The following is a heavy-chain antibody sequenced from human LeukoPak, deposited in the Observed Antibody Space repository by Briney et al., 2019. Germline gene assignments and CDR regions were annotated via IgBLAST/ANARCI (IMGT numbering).Heavy chain of an antibody. V-gene: IGHV1-69*05. CDR2: IIPIFGTA. D-gene: IGHD6-13*01. CDR3: ARGPPSYRQQLENYFDY. Sequence: SVTVSCTASGGTFSSYAISWVRQAPGQGLEWMGGIIPIFGTANYAQKFQGRVTMTRDTSTSTVYMELSSLRSEDTAVYYCARGPPSYRQQLENYFDYWGQGTLVTVSS. J-gene: IGHJ4*02. CDR1: GGTFSSYA.